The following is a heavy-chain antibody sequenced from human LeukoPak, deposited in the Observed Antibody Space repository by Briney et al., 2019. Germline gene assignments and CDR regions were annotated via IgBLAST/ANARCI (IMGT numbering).Heavy chain of an antibody. CDR3: AKSVITMIGVNPDY. J-gene: IGHJ4*02. CDR2: ISGSGGST. CDR1: GFTFSSYA. D-gene: IGHD3-22*01. V-gene: IGHV3-23*01. Sequence: GGPLRLSCAASGFTFSSYAMSWVRQAPGKGLEWVSAISGSGGSTYYADSVKGRFTISRDNSKNTLYLQMNSLRAEDTAVYYCAKSVITMIGVNPDYWGQGTLVTVSS.